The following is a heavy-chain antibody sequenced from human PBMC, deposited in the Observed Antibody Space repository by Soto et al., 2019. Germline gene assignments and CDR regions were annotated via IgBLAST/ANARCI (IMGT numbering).Heavy chain of an antibody. D-gene: IGHD1-1*01. CDR3: ARDLTISSTDGPLDP. CDR1: GGSMSRYY. Sequence: SETLSLTCTVSGGSMSRYYWTWIRQPPGKGLEWIGNIHYTGSTNYDPSLKSRVTILLGTSTSQFSLKVSSVTAADTAVYYCARDLTISSTDGPLDPWGHGTLVTVSS. J-gene: IGHJ5*02. CDR2: IHYTGST. V-gene: IGHV4-59*01.